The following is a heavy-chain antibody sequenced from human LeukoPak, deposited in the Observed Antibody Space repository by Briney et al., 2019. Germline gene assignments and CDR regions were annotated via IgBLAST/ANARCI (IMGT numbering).Heavy chain of an antibody. CDR2: ITSGGDT. J-gene: IGHJ4*02. CDR1: GFTFSSYA. Sequence: GGSLRLSCAASGFTFSSYAMTWVRQAPGKGLEWVSSITSGGDTYYAGSVKGRFTISRDDSKNTLYLQMNSLRAEDTAVYYCAKDRATVTPFFFDYWGQGTLVTVSS. V-gene: IGHV3-23*01. CDR3: AKDRATVTPFFFDY. D-gene: IGHD4-17*01.